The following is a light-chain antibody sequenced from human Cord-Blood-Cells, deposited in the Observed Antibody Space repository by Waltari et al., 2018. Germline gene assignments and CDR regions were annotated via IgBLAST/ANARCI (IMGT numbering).Light chain of an antibody. CDR2: DAS. CDR1: QSVSSY. CDR3: QQRSNWPPT. J-gene: IGKJ5*01. V-gene: IGKV3-11*01. Sequence: EIVLTQSPATLSLSPGERATLSCRASQSVSSYLAWYQQKPGQAPRPLIYDASNRATGIPARFSGSGSGTDFTLTISSLEPEDFAVYYCQQRSNWPPTFCQGTRLEIK.